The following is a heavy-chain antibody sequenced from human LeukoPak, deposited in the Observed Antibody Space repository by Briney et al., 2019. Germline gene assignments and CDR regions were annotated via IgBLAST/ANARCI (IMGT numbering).Heavy chain of an antibody. CDR2: IYYSGST. V-gene: IGHV4-31*03. CDR3: ARESSSWYLDPGTYYYYMDV. D-gene: IGHD6-13*01. Sequence: SETLSLTCTVPGGSISSSSYYWGWIRQPPGKGLEWIGYIYYSGSTYYNPSLKSRVTISVDTSKNQFSLKLSSVTAADTAVYYCARESSSWYLDPGTYYYYMDVWGKGTTVTVSS. J-gene: IGHJ6*03. CDR1: GGSISSSSYY.